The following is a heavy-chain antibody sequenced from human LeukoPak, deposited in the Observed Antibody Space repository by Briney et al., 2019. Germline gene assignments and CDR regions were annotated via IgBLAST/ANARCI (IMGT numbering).Heavy chain of an antibody. V-gene: IGHV1-46*01. CDR3: ARDYMVRGVITEDYFDY. J-gene: IGHJ4*02. D-gene: IGHD3-10*01. Sequence: ASVKVSCKASGYTFTSYYMHWVRQAPGQGLEWMGIINPSGGSTSYAQKFQGRVTMTRDTSTSTVYMELSSLRSEDTAVYYCARDYMVRGVITEDYFDYWGQGTLVTVSS. CDR2: INPSGGST. CDR1: GYTFTSYY.